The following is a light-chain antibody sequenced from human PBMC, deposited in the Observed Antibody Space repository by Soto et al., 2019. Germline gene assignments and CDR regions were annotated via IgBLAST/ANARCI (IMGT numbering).Light chain of an antibody. CDR1: QDISNY. CDR3: LQDYTYPRT. CDR2: AAS. J-gene: IGKJ1*01. Sequence: IQMTQSPSSLSASVGDRVTITCQASQDISNYLNWYQQKPGKAPKLLIYAASSLQSGVPSRFSGSGSGTDFTLTISSLQPEDFATYYCLQDYTYPRTFGQGTKVDI. V-gene: IGKV1-6*01.